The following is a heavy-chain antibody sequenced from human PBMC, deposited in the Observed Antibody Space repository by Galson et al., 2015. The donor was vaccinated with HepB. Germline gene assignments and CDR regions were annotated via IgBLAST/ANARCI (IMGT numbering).Heavy chain of an antibody. CDR3: AKEYVLRFLEWSPNWFDP. Sequence: SLRLSCAASGFTFSSYGMHWVRQAPGKGLEWVAVISYDGSNKYYADSVKGRFTISRDNSKNTLYLQMDSLRAEDTAVCYCAKEYVLRFLEWSPNWFDPWGQGTLVTVSS. D-gene: IGHD3-3*01. CDR1: GFTFSSYG. CDR2: ISYDGSNK. J-gene: IGHJ5*02. V-gene: IGHV3-30*18.